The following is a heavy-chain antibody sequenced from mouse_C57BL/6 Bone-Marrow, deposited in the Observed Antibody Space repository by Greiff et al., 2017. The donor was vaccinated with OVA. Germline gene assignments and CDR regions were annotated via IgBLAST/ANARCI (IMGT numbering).Heavy chain of an antibody. J-gene: IGHJ2*01. V-gene: IGHV1-54*01. CDR2: INPGSGGT. Sequence: VQGVESGAELVRPGTSVKVSCKASGYAFTNYLIEWVKQRPGQGLEWIGVINPGSGGTNYNEKFKGKATLTADKSSSTAYMQLSSLTSEDSAVYFCARESGYYYFDYWGQGTTLTVSS. CDR1: GYAFTNYL. D-gene: IGHD2-3*01. CDR3: ARESGYYYFDY.